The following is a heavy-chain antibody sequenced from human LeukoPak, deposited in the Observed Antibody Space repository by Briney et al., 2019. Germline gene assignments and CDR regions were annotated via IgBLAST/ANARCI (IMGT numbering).Heavy chain of an antibody. J-gene: IGHJ4*02. CDR1: GFTFSSYA. CDR2: ISGSGGST. CDR3: AKSPPMVRGVIRGPVDY. V-gene: IGHV3-23*01. Sequence: PGGSLRLSCAASGFTFSSYAMSWVRQAPGKGLEWVSAISGSGGSTYYADSVKGRFTISRDNSKNTLYLQMNSLRAEDTAVYYCAKSPPMVRGVIRGPVDYWGQGTLVTVSS. D-gene: IGHD3-10*01.